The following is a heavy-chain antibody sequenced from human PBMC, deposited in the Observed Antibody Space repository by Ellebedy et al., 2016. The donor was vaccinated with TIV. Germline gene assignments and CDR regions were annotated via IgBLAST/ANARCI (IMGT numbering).Heavy chain of an antibody. CDR1: GGSVSSSSYY. J-gene: IGHJ3*02. CDR2: VYYSGST. CDR3: AREGKNSNAFDI. D-gene: IGHD2-21*01. Sequence: MPSETLSLTCTVSGGSVSSSSYYWSWIRQPPGKGLEWLEYVYYSGSTNHNPSLNSRLAMSLDTSKNQFSLKLNSVTAADTAVYYCAREGKNSNAFDIWGQGTMVTVSS. V-gene: IGHV4-61*01.